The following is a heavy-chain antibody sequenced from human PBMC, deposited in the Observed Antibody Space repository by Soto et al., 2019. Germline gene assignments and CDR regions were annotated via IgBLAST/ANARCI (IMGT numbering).Heavy chain of an antibody. D-gene: IGHD6-19*01. CDR1: GGSISSSSYY. V-gene: IGHV4-39*07. Sequence: LSLTCTVSGGSISSSSYYWGWIRQPPGKGLEWIGSIYYSGSTYYNPSLKSRVTISVDTSKNQFSLKLSSVTAADTAVYYCARSSGWYAPTYGMDVWGQGTTVTVSS. CDR2: IYYSGST. CDR3: ARSSGWYAPTYGMDV. J-gene: IGHJ6*02.